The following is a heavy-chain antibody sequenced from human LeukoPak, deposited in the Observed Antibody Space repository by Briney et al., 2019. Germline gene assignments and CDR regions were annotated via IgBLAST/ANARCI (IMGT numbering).Heavy chain of an antibody. D-gene: IGHD1-14*01. J-gene: IGHJ6*02. Sequence: PGGSLRLSCAASGFTFSSYRMNWVRQAPGKGLEGVSYITSRSSTIYYADSVKGRFTISRDNAKNSLYLQMNSLRAEDTAVYYCARDLNHYYGMDVWGQGTTVTVSS. CDR1: GFTFSSYR. CDR2: ITSRSSTI. CDR3: ARDLNHYYGMDV. V-gene: IGHV3-48*04.